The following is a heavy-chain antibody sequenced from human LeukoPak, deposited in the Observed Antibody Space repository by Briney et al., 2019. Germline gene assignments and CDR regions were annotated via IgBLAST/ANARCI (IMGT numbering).Heavy chain of an antibody. J-gene: IGHJ6*03. D-gene: IGHD3-10*01. CDR3: ARADLGSGSYYNVNDYYYYYMDV. V-gene: IGHV1-69*05. CDR1: GGTFSRYA. Sequence: VASVRVSFTGSGGTFSRYAISWVRQAPGQGGEWMGGIITIFGTAKYAQKFQGRVTITTAESTSTAYMELGSLRSEDPAVYYCARADLGSGSYYNVNDYYYYYMDVWGKGTTVTVSS. CDR2: IITIFGTA.